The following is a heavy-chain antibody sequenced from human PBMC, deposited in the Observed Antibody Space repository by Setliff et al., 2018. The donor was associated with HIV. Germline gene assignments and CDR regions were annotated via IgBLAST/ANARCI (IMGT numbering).Heavy chain of an antibody. Sequence: GESLKISCAASGFTFSNYAMHWVRQAPGKGLEWVAVISYDGSNKYSADSVKGRFTIPRDNSKNTLYLQMNSLRAEDTAVYYCARDQDTAMVHDAFDIWGQGTMVTVSS. D-gene: IGHD5-18*01. CDR1: GFTFSNYA. CDR3: ARDQDTAMVHDAFDI. V-gene: IGHV3-30*04. CDR2: ISYDGSNK. J-gene: IGHJ3*02.